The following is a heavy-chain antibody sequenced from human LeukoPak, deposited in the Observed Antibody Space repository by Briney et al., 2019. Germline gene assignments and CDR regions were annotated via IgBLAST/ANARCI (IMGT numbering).Heavy chain of an antibody. Sequence: PGGSLRLSCATSGFTFSNARMSWVRQAPGKGLEWVGRIKSKTDGGTTDYAAPVKGRFTISRDDSKNTLYLQMNSLKTEDTAVYYCTTGDIQSSYYFDYWGQGTLVTVSS. J-gene: IGHJ4*02. V-gene: IGHV3-15*01. CDR1: GFTFSNAR. CDR3: TTGDIQSSYYFDY. CDR2: IKSKTDGGTT. D-gene: IGHD6-6*01.